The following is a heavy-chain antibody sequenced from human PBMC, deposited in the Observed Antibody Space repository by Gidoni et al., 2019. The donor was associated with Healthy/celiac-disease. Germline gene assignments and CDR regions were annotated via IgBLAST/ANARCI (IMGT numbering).Heavy chain of an antibody. CDR2: IGTAGDT. CDR3: ARAAVAGDGNYYYYGMDA. D-gene: IGHD6-19*01. V-gene: IGHV3-13*01. Sequence: EVQLVESGGGLVQPGGSLRLSCAASGFTFSSYEMHWVRQATGKGLEWVSAIGTAGDTYYPGSVKGRFTISRENAKNSLYLQMNSLRAGDTAVYYCARAAVAGDGNYYYYGMDAWGQGTTVTVSS. J-gene: IGHJ6*02. CDR1: GFTFSSYE.